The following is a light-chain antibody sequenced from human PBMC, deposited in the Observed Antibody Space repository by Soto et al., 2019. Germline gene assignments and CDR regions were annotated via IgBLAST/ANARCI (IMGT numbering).Light chain of an antibody. CDR2: GAS. V-gene: IGKV3-20*01. J-gene: IGKJ4*01. Sequence: EIVLTQFPGTLSLSPGERATLSCRASQSLDGNFLAWYQEKPGQAPRLVIHGASTRAPGISDRFSGSGSGTDFTLTISRLEPEDFAVYYCRQYGRSLGFAFGGGTKVDIK. CDR3: RQYGRSLGFA. CDR1: QSLDGNF.